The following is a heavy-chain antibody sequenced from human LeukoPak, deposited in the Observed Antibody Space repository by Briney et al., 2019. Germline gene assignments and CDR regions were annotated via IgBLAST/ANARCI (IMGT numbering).Heavy chain of an antibody. Sequence: GGSLRLSCAASGFTFSSYSMNWVRQAPGKGLEWVSSISSSSSYIYYADSVKGRFTISRDNAKNSLYLQMNSLRAEDTAVYYCARGLPPYDYVWGSYRLYYFDYWGQGTLVTVSS. D-gene: IGHD3-16*02. CDR2: ISSSSSYI. CDR1: GFTFSSYS. J-gene: IGHJ4*02. CDR3: ARGLPPYDYVWGSYRLYYFDY. V-gene: IGHV3-21*01.